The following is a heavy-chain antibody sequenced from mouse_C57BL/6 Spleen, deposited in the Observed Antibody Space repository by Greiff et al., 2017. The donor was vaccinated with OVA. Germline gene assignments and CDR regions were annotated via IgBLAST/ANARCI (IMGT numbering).Heavy chain of an antibody. CDR2: ILPGSGST. CDR1: GYTFTGYW. D-gene: IGHD1-1*01. CDR3: ARRPVVAPGRYFDV. Sequence: VKVVESGAELMKPGASVKLSCKATGYTFTGYWIEWVKQRPGHGLEWIGEILPGSGSTNSNEKFKGKATFTADTSSNTAYMQLSSLTTEDSAIYYCARRPVVAPGRYFDVWGTGTTVTVSS. J-gene: IGHJ1*03. V-gene: IGHV1-9*01.